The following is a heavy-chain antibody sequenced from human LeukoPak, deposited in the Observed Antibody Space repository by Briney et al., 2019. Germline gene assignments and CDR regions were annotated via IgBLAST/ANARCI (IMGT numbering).Heavy chain of an antibody. D-gene: IGHD3-10*01. Sequence: PSETLSLTCAVYGGSFSGYYWSWIRQPPGKGLEWIGEINHSGSTNYNPSLKSRVTISVDTSKNQFSLKLSSVTAADTAVYYCARTMVQGVISYYYYYMDVWGKGTTVTVSS. CDR2: INHSGST. J-gene: IGHJ6*03. V-gene: IGHV4-34*01. CDR3: ARTMVQGVISYYYYYMDV. CDR1: GGSFSGYY.